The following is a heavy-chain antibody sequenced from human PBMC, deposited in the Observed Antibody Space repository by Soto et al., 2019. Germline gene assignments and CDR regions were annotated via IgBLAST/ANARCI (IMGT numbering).Heavy chain of an antibody. D-gene: IGHD6-6*01. J-gene: IGHJ6*02. V-gene: IGHV3-48*03. CDR3: ARFYSSSSGYYYGMDV. Sequence: PGGSLRLSCAASGFTFSSYEMNWVRQAPGKGLEWVSYISSSGSTIYHADSVKGRFTISRDNAKNSLYLQMNSLRAEDTAVYYCARFYSSSSGYYYGMDVWGQGTTVTVSS. CDR1: GFTFSSYE. CDR2: ISSSGSTI.